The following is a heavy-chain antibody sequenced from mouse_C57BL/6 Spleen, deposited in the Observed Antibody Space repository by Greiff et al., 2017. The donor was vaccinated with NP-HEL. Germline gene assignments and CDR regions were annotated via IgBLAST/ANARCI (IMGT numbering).Heavy chain of an antibody. CDR2: IRSKSSNYAT. V-gene: IGHV10-3*01. D-gene: IGHD2-4*01. J-gene: IGHJ3*01. CDR3: VRDIDGGLRRRLAY. CDR1: GFTFNTYA. Sequence: EVKVEESGGGLVQPKGSLKLSCAASGFTFNTYAMHWVRQAPGKGLEWVTRIRSKSSNYATYYADSVKDRFTISRDDSQSMLYLQMNNLKTEDTAMYYCVRDIDGGLRRRLAYWGQGTLVTVSA.